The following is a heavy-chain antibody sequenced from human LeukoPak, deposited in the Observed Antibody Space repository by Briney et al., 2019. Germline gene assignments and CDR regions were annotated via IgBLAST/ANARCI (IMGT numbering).Heavy chain of an antibody. D-gene: IGHD3-9*01. Sequence: GGSLRLSCAASGFTFSSYSMNWVRQAPGKGLEWVSAISGSGGSTYYADSVKGRFTISRDNSKNTLYLQMNSLRAEDTAVYYCAKSDDILTGSLDYWGQGTLVTVSS. J-gene: IGHJ4*02. CDR1: GFTFSSYS. CDR2: ISGSGGST. CDR3: AKSDDILTGSLDY. V-gene: IGHV3-23*01.